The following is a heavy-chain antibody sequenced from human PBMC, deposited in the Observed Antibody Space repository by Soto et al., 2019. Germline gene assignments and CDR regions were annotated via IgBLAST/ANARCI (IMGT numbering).Heavy chain of an antibody. J-gene: IGHJ4*02. CDR1: GGTFSSYT. V-gene: IGHV1-69*02. D-gene: IGHD3-10*01. CDR3: ARVPHGFGELREGYFDY. CDR2: IIPILGIA. Sequence: QVQLVQSGAEVKKPGSSVKVSCKASGGTFSSYTISWVRQAPGQGLEWMGRIIPILGIANYAQKFQGRVTITADKSTSTAYMELSSLRSEDTAVYYCARVPHGFGELREGYFDYWGQGTLVTVSS.